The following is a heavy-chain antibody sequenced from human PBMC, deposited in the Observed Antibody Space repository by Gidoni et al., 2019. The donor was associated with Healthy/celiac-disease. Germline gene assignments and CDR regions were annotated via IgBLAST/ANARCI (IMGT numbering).Heavy chain of an antibody. D-gene: IGHD6-19*01. CDR1: GSSFTSYW. V-gene: IGHV5-51*01. Sequence: EVQLVQSGAAVKKPGGSLKISCMGSGSSFTSYWIGWVRQMPGKGLAWMGIIYTDDSDTRYSTSFQGQVTISADKSISTAYLQWSSQKASDNAMYYCAILYSSGWAVPLGYWGQGTLVTVSS. J-gene: IGHJ4*02. CDR2: IYTDDSDT. CDR3: AILYSSGWAVPLGY.